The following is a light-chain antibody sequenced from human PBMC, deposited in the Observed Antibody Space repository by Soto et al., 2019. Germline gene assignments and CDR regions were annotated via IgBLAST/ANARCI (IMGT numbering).Light chain of an antibody. CDR2: AAS. CDR3: QQSHSAPYT. Sequence: IQMIQSPSSLSASEGDRVTITCRASQSVDAYLHWFQQKPGKPPKLLIYAASTLQSGVPSRFSGSGSETDFTLTISSLQPEDFATYYCQQSHSAPYTFGQGTKVEIK. V-gene: IGKV1-39*01. CDR1: QSVDAY. J-gene: IGKJ2*01.